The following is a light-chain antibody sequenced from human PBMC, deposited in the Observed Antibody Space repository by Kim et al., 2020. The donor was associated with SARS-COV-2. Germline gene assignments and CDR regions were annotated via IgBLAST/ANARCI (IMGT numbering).Light chain of an antibody. CDR1: SLRSYY. V-gene: IGLV3-19*01. J-gene: IGLJ2*01. Sequence: AFGQTVRITCQGDSLRSYYATWYQQKPGQAPIGVIYGKNNRPSGIPDRFSGSSSGNTASLTITGTQAGDEADYYCNSRDSNDNVVFGGGTQLTVL. CDR2: GKN. CDR3: NSRDSNDNVV.